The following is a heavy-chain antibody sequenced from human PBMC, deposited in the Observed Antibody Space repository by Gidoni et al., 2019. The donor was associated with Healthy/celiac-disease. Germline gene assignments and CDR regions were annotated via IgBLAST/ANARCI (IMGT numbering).Heavy chain of an antibody. CDR1: GFTFSSYA. J-gene: IGHJ4*02. CDR3: ANSLTSHGSSWYVLYY. V-gene: IGHV3-23*01. CDR2: ISGSGGST. Sequence: EVQPLESGGGLVQPGGSLRLSCAASGFTFSSYAMSWVRQAPGKGLEWVSAISGSGGSTYYADSVKGRFTISRDNSKNTLYLQMNSLRAEDTAVYYCANSLTSHGSSWYVLYYWGQGTLVTVSS. D-gene: IGHD6-13*01.